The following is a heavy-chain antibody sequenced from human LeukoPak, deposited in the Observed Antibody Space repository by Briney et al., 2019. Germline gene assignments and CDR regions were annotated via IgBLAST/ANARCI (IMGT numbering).Heavy chain of an antibody. CDR2: ISYDGTNK. D-gene: IGHD2/OR15-2a*01. J-gene: IGHJ3*02. V-gene: IGHV3-30*18. Sequence: GGSLSLCCVASGFTFSTYAMHGRRQAPGTGLEWGAVISYDGTNKYYADSLKGRFTFSRDNSKNTMYLQVNSLRPGETAVYYCEKDFYDTSSNGAFDIWGHGTMVSASS. CDR3: EKDFYDTSSNGAFDI. CDR1: GFTFSTYA.